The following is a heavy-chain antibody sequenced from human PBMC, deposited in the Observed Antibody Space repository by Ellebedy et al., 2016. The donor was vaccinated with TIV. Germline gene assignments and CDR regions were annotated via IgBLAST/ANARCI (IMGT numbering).Heavy chain of an antibody. CDR2: IKSDGSET. CDR1: GFTFSNYW. J-gene: IGHJ4*02. V-gene: IGHV3-7*04. D-gene: IGHD2-15*01. CDR3: ARDADVALYDY. Sequence: GESLKISCAASGFTFSNYWLSWVRQAPGKGLEWVANIKSDGSETYYVDSVKGRFTISRDNAKNSVYLQLNSLRAEDTAVYYCARDADVALYDYWGQGTLVTVSS.